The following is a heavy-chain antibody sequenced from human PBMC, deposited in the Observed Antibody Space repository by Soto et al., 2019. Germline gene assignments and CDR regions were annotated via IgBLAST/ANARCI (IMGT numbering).Heavy chain of an antibody. J-gene: IGHJ6*02. CDR2: ISYDGNNK. CDR3: ARDRVCTSATCGVFDYYYYSGMDV. V-gene: IGHV3-30*04. D-gene: IGHD2-2*01. Sequence: GGSLRLLRAASGFTFSNYAMHWVRQAPGKGLEWVAIISYDGNNKYNADSVKGRFTISRDNSKNTLYLQMNSLRAENTAVYYCARDRVCTSATCGVFDYYYYSGMDVWGQGTTVTVPS. CDR1: GFTFSNYA.